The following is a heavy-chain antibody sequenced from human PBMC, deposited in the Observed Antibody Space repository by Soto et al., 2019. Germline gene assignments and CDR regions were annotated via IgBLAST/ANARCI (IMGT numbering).Heavy chain of an antibody. Sequence: ASVQVSCQASGYTFTSYDINWVRQGTGQGLEWMGWMNPNSGNTGYAQKFQGRVTMTRNTSISTAYMELSSLRSEDTAVYYCASADTYYYVSSGYAFDIWGQGTMVTVSS. CDR3: ASADTYYYVSSGYAFDI. CDR2: MNPNSGNT. D-gene: IGHD3-22*01. CDR1: GYTFTSYD. V-gene: IGHV1-8*01. J-gene: IGHJ3*02.